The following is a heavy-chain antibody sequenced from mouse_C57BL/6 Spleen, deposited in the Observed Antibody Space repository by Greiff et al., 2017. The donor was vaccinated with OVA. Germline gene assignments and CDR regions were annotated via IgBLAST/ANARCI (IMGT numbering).Heavy chain of an antibody. CDR2: INPNNGGT. J-gene: IGHJ3*01. Sequence: VQLQQSGPELVKPGDSVKISCKASGYKFTDYYMNWVKQSHGKSLEWIGDINPNNGGTSYNQQFKGKATLTVDQSSSTAYMELRSLTSEDSAVYYYAREGFAYWGQGTLVTVSA. CDR1: GYKFTDYY. V-gene: IGHV1-26*01. CDR3: AREGFAY.